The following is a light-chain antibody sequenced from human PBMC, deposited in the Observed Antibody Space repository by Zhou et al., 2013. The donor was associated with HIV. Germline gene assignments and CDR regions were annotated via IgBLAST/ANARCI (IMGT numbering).Light chain of an antibody. V-gene: IGKV2D-29*01. CDR2: EVS. CDR1: QRLLHSNGETY. Sequence: VMTQTPLSLSVTPGQPASVSCKSSQRLLHSNGETYLSWYLQRPGQPPQLLIYEVSKRFSGVPDRLSGSGSGTDFTLKISRVEAEDVGIYFCMQATQLPWTFGQGTKVEIK. CDR3: MQATQLPWT. J-gene: IGKJ1*01.